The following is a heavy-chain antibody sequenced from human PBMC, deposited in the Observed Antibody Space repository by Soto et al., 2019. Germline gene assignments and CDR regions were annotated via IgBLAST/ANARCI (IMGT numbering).Heavy chain of an antibody. CDR2: ISGSGGST. CDR1: GFTFSSYA. CDR3: AKPFGVVTTPGFDP. D-gene: IGHD3-3*01. J-gene: IGHJ5*02. V-gene: IGHV3-23*01. Sequence: PGGSLRLSWAASGFTFSSYAMSWVRQAPGKGLEWVSAISGSGGSTYYADSVKGRFTISRDNSKNTLYLQMNSLRAEDTAVYYCAKPFGVVTTPGFDPWGQGTLVTVSS.